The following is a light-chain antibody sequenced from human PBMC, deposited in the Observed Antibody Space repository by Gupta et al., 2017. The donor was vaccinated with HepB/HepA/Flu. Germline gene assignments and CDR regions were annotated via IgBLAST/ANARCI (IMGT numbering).Light chain of an antibody. CDR3: QQYCSTPLT. CDR1: QSVLYSSNNKNY. Sequence: DIVMTQSPDSLAVSLGERATINCKSSQSVLYSSNNKNYLAWYHQKPGQPPKLLIYWASTRESGVPDRFSGSGAGTDFTLTISSLQAEDVAVYYCQQYCSTPLTFGGGTKVEIK. J-gene: IGKJ4*01. CDR2: WAS. V-gene: IGKV4-1*01.